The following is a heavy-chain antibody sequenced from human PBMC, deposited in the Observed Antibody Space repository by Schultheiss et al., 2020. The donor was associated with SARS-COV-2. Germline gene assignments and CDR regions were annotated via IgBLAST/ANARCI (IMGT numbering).Heavy chain of an antibody. CDR1: GGSLSDYY. D-gene: IGHD3-9*01. CDR2: IFYTGNT. CDR3: ARYKDDGLRFDY. Sequence: SETLSLTCSVSGGSLSDYYWIWIRQPPKKGLQWIGYIFYTGNTNYNPSLKSRVTMSVDTSKNQFSLKLSAVTTADTAVYYCARYKDDGLRFDYWGQGTQVTVSS. J-gene: IGHJ4*02. V-gene: IGHV4-59*01.